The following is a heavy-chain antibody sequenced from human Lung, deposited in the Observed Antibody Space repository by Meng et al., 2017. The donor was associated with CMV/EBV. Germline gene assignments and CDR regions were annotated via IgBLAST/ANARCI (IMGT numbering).Heavy chain of an antibody. CDR2: ISTSSSTK. CDR1: GFTFSSYS. CDR3: ANDAFDI. Sequence: GEXLKISCAASGFTFSSYSMNWVRQAPGKGLEWVSYISTSSSTKSYADSVKGRFTISRDNAKNSPYLQMNSLRAEDTAVYYCANDAFDISGQGTMVTVSS. J-gene: IGHJ3*02. V-gene: IGHV3-48*04.